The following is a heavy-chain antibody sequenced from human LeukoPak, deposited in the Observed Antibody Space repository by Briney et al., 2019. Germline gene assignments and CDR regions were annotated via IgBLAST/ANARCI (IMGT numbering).Heavy chain of an antibody. CDR2: ISIGSSPYT. V-gene: IGHV3-21*06. CDR1: GFSFSKSS. J-gene: IGHJ4*02. D-gene: IGHD3-10*01. CDR3: ASYTLWYGDS. Sequence: GGSLRLSCAASGFSFSKSSMLWFRQAPGKGLEWVSFISIGSSPYTYYADSLKGRFTISRDNAKNSVCLQMNSLRPEDTAVYYCASYTLWYGDSWGQGTLVTVSS.